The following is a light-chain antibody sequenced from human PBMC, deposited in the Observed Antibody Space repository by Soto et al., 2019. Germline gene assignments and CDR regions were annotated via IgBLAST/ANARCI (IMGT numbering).Light chain of an antibody. Sequence: DIQMTQSPSTLSSSFGDRVTITCRASQSIDTWLAWHQQKPGQVPKLLISKASSLESGVPSRFSGSGSGTEFTLTISSLQNEDCATYYGLQEHNYTRTFGQGTKVDIK. CDR3: LQEHNYTRT. CDR2: KAS. V-gene: IGKV1-5*03. J-gene: IGKJ1*01. CDR1: QSIDTW.